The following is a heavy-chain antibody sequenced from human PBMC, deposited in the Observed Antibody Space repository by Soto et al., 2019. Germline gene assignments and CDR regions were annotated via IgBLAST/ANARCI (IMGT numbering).Heavy chain of an antibody. Sequence: EVQLVVSGGLVVRPGGSRRLSCAGSGFTFVDHTMHWVRQAPGKGLEWVSLITWDAGSAFYADSGRGRFTISRDNSKNSLYLQMNSLRTEESALYYCAKEKDRIFDYWGRGTPVTVSS. CDR3: AKEKDRIFDY. CDR1: GFTFVDHT. V-gene: IGHV3-43*01. CDR2: ITWDAGSA. J-gene: IGHJ4*02.